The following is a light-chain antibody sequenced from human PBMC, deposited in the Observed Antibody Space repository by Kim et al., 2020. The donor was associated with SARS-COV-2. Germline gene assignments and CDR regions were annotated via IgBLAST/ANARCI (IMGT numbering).Light chain of an antibody. CDR3: QQSYKTPFS. CDR1: QSISNY. V-gene: IGKV1-39*01. Sequence: SASVGDRVTITCRASQSISNYLNWYQQEPGKAPKHLLYAASSLQSGVSSRFSGSGSGTDFTLTIGSLQPEDFATYFCQQSYKTPFSFGQVTKLEI. J-gene: IGKJ2*03. CDR2: AAS.